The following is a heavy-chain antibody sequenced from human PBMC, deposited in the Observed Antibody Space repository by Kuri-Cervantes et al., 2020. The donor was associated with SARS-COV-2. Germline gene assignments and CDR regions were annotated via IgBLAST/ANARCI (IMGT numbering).Heavy chain of an antibody. CDR2: IPYDGSNK. CDR1: GFTFSSYA. Sequence: GGSLRLSCAASGFTFSSYAMHWVRQAPGKGLEWMAVIPYDGSNKYYADSVKGRFTISRDNSKNTLYLQMNSLRAEDTAVYYCARPYSGSYAAFFDYWGQGTLVTVSS. D-gene: IGHD1-26*01. CDR3: ARPYSGSYAAFFDY. J-gene: IGHJ4*02. V-gene: IGHV3-30-3*01.